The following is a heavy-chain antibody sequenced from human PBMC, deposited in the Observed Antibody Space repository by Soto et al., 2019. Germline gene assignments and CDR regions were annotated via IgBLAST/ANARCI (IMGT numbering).Heavy chain of an antibody. Sequence: QVQLIQSGGGVVQPGRSLRLSCEGSGFTFNRHGMHWVRQAPGKGLEWLAVISFDGSDIYYAESVKGRFTISRDNSEKTVYLHMSSLMPEDTAIYFCATMTRGYTYGIDYWGQGTLVTVSS. CDR1: GFTFNRHG. CDR2: ISFDGSDI. D-gene: IGHD5-18*01. J-gene: IGHJ4*02. CDR3: ATMTRGYTYGIDY. V-gene: IGHV3-30*03.